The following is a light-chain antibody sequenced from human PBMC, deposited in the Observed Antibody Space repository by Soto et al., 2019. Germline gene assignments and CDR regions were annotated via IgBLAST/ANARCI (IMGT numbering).Light chain of an antibody. CDR2: LST. CDR1: SSNIGAGYD. CDR3: QSYDSSLSGCV. Sequence: QSVLTQPPSVSGAPGQRVTISCTGSSSNIGAGYDVHWYRQLPGTAPKLLIYLSTNRPSGVPDRFSGSKSGTSASLAITGLQVEDEADYYCQSYDSSLSGCVIGTATKLTVL. J-gene: IGLJ1*01. V-gene: IGLV1-40*01.